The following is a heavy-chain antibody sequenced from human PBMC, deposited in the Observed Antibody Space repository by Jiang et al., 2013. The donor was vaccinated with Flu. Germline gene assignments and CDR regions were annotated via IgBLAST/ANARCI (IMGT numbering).Heavy chain of an antibody. J-gene: IGHJ6*02. CDR2: IYNGVAT. CDR1: GGSVSSGAYS. V-gene: IGHV4-30-2*01. D-gene: IGHD3-10*01. CDR3: ARSGHYYYYGMTV. Sequence: GSGLVKPSQTLSLTCSVSGGSVSSGAYSWNWVRQPPGKAPEWMEYIYNGVATSYNPSLKSRVTISLDRSKNQLSLKLTSVTAADTAVYYCARSGHYYYYGMTVWGQGAT.